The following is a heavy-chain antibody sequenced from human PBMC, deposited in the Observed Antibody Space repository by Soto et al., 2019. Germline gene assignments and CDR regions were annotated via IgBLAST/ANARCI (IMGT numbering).Heavy chain of an antibody. V-gene: IGHV3-23*01. CDR2: ITGNGDTT. CDR1: GFTFSSYA. CDR3: SNRHTPYYYYGMDV. Sequence: GGSLRLSCAASGFTFSSYAMSWVRQAPGKGLEWVSAITGNGDTTYYADSVKGRFTISRDNSKNTLYLQMNSLRAEDTAVYYCSNRHTPYYYYGMDVWGQGTTVTVSS. J-gene: IGHJ6*02.